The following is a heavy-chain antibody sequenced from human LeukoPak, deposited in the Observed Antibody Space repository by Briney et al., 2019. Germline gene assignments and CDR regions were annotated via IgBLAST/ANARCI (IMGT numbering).Heavy chain of an antibody. D-gene: IGHD6-19*01. J-gene: IGHJ1*01. CDR3: AKDHPLAGIAVAGSSSAEYFQH. CDR1: GFIFSTYG. Sequence: GGSLRLSCAASGFIFSTYGMSWVRQAPGKGLEWVSVISGSGGSTYYADSVKGRFTISRDNPKNTLYLQMNRLRAEDTAVYYCAKDHPLAGIAVAGSSSAEYFQHWGQGTLVTVSS. V-gene: IGHV3-23*01. CDR2: ISGSGGST.